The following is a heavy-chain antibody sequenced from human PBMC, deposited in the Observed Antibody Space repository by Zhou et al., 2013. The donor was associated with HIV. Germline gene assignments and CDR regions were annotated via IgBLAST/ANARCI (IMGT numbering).Heavy chain of an antibody. V-gene: IGHV1-69-2*01. J-gene: IGHJ4*02. CDR1: GYTFSEYY. D-gene: IGHD1-1*01. CDR2: VDPDDGET. CDR3: ARGYGITSSFDY. Sequence: EAQLVQSGAEVKRPGTTVKISCNISGYTFSEYYIHWLQQAPGKGLEWVGLVDPDDGETKYSQRFLGRVTMTADTSTDTAFMELSSLRSDDSATYFCARGYGITSSFDYWGQGSLVTVSS.